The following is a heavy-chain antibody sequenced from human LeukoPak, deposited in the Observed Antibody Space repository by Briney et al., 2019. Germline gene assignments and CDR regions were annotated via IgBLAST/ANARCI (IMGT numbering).Heavy chain of an antibody. CDR3: ARVGTYAFDI. Sequence: SSETLSLTCTVSGGSISTYYWSWIRQPPGKGLEWIGYIYHSGNSNYNPSLKSRVTISVDTSKNQFSLKLSSVTAADTAVYYCARVGTYAFDIWGQGTMVTASS. CDR1: GGSISTYY. CDR2: IYHSGNS. V-gene: IGHV4-59*01. J-gene: IGHJ3*02.